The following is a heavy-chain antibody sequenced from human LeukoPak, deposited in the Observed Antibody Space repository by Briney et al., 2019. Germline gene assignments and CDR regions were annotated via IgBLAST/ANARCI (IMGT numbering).Heavy chain of an antibody. V-gene: IGHV3-23*01. J-gene: IGHJ3*02. CDR1: GFTFSSYA. Sequence: PGGSLRLSCAASGFTFSSYAMSWVRQAPGKGLEWVSAISGSGGSTYYADSVKGRFTISRDNSKNTLYLQMNSLRAEDTAVYYCAKDQGITIIVVVDAFDIWGQGTMVTVSS. CDR3: AKDQGITIIVVVDAFDI. CDR2: ISGSGGST. D-gene: IGHD3-22*01.